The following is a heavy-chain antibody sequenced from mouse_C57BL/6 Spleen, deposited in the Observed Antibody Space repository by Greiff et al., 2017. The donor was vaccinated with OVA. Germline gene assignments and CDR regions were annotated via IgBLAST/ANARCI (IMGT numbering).Heavy chain of an antibody. D-gene: IGHD1-1*01. CDR3: TSKGFITTVVYFDY. CDR1: GYTFTDYE. J-gene: IGHJ2*01. V-gene: IGHV1-15*01. Sequence: QVQLKQSGAELVRPGASVTLSCKASGYTFTDYEMHWVKQTPVHGLEWIGAIDPETGGTAYNQKFKGKAILTADKSSSTAYMELRMLTCEDSAVYYCTSKGFITTVVYFDYWGQGTTLTVSS. CDR2: IDPETGGT.